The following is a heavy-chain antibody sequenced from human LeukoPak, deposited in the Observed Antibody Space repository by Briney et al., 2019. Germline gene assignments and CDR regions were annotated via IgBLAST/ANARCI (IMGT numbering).Heavy chain of an antibody. V-gene: IGHV3-53*01. Sequence: GGSLRLSCAASGFTVSSNYMSWVRQAPGHGLESVAVIYSGGSTYYADSVKVRITISRDNSKNTLYLQMNSLRAEDTAVYYCARGDYYGSYWYFDLWGRGTLVTVSS. CDR3: ARGDYYGSYWYFDL. CDR2: IYSGGST. J-gene: IGHJ2*01. CDR1: GFTVSSNY. D-gene: IGHD3-10*01.